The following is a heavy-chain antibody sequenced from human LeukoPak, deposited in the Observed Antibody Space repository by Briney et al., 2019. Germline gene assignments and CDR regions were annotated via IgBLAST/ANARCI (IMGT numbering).Heavy chain of an antibody. D-gene: IGHD2-2*01. CDR1: GFTFSDYA. CDR3: AKATAEFSSRCPDY. CDR2: ISGSSGRT. Sequence: PGGSLRLSCAASGFTFSDYAMFWVRQAPGKGPEWVSTISGSSGRTYYTDSVKGRFAISRDDSKDTLYLQMNSLRAEDTAVYYCAKATAEFSSRCPDYWGQGTLVTVSS. J-gene: IGHJ4*02. V-gene: IGHV3-23*01.